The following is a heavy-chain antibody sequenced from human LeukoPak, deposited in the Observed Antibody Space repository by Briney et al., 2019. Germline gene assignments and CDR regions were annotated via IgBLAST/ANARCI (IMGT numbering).Heavy chain of an antibody. J-gene: IGHJ4*02. Sequence: PGGSLRLSCAASGFTFSNYWMHWVRQAPGKGLVWVSRINNAGSNTVYVDSVKGRFTISRDNSKNTLYLQMNSLRAEDTAVYYCAKDRHLVVVPAASLASGALDYWGQGTLVTVSS. CDR3: AKDRHLVVVPAASLASGALDY. CDR1: GFTFSNYW. CDR2: INNAGSNT. D-gene: IGHD2-2*01. V-gene: IGHV3-74*01.